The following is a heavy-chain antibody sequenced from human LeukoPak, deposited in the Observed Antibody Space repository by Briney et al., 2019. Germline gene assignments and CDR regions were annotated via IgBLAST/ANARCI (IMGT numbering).Heavy chain of an antibody. D-gene: IGHD1-14*01. Sequence: GGSLRLSCAASGFTVSDFYMSWVRQAPGKGLEWVSVIYSGGSTYYADSVKGRFTISRDNSKNTLYLQMNSLRAEDTAVYYCARGLTGMHAFDIWGQGTMVTVSS. J-gene: IGHJ3*02. CDR2: IYSGGST. CDR1: GFTVSDFY. V-gene: IGHV3-53*01. CDR3: ARGLTGMHAFDI.